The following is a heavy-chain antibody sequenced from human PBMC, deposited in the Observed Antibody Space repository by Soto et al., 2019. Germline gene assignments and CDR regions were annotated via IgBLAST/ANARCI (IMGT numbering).Heavy chain of an antibody. J-gene: IGHJ3*02. CDR2: IRSKAYGGTK. V-gene: IGHV3-49*04. D-gene: IGHD2-2*01. CDR1: GFTFGDYA. Sequence: GGSLRLSCTASGFTFGDYAMSWVRQAPGKGLEWVGFIRSKAYGGTKEYAASVKGRFTISRDDSKSIAYLQMNSLKTEDAAVYYCTRAQDCSSTSCYAFDIWGQGTMVTVSS. CDR3: TRAQDCSSTSCYAFDI.